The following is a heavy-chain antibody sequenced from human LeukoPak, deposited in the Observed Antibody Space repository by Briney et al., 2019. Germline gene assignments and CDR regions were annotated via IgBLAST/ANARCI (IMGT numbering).Heavy chain of an antibody. CDR1: GGTFSSYA. J-gene: IGHJ4*02. V-gene: IGHV1-69*01. CDR3: ARVPYCSGGSCLLRGYYFDY. CDR2: IIPIFGTA. D-gene: IGHD2-15*01. Sequence: SVTVSCKASGGTFSSYAISWVRQAPGQGLEWMGGIIPIFGTANYAQKFQGRVTITADESTSTAYMELSSLRSEDTAVYYCARVPYCSGGSCLLRGYYFDYWGQGTLVTVSS.